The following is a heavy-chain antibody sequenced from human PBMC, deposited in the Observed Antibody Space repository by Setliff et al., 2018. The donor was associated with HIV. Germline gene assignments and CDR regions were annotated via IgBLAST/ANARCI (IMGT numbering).Heavy chain of an antibody. D-gene: IGHD1-26*01. CDR1: GYTFTSYG. CDR3: ARDSEWGSYIFWTFDI. Sequence: ASVKVSCKASGYTFTSYGISWVRQAPGQGLEWMGWISAYNGNTNYAQKLQGRVTMTTDTSTSTAYMELRSLGSDDTAVYYCARDSEWGSYIFWTFDIWGQGTMVTVSS. V-gene: IGHV1-18*01. J-gene: IGHJ3*02. CDR2: ISAYNGNT.